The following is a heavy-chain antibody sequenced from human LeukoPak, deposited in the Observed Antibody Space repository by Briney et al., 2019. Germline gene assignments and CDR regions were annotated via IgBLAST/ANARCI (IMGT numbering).Heavy chain of an antibody. D-gene: IGHD1-26*01. Sequence: SQTQSLTCTVSGGSISSGSYYWSWIRQPAGKGLEWIGRIYTSGSTNYNPSLKSRVTISVDTSRNQFSLKLSSVTAADTAVYYCAREGGSYYAAPFDYWGQGTLVTVSS. J-gene: IGHJ4*02. CDR3: AREGGSYYAAPFDY. V-gene: IGHV4-61*02. CDR2: IYTSGST. CDR1: GGSISSGSYY.